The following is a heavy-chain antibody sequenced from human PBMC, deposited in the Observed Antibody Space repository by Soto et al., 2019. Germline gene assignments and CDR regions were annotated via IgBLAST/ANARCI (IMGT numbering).Heavy chain of an antibody. Sequence: SDTLSLTCTFSCFSITSCGYYWPWIRQHPGKGLEWIGYIYYSGSTYYNPSLKSRVTISVDTSKNQFSLKLSSVTAADTAVYYCARSVFPWGQGTLVTVS. V-gene: IGHV4-31*03. CDR2: IYYSGST. CDR1: CFSITSCGYY. CDR3: ARSVFP. J-gene: IGHJ5*02.